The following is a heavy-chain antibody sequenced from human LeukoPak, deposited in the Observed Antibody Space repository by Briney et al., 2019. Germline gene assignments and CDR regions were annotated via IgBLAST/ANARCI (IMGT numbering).Heavy chain of an antibody. V-gene: IGHV1-46*01. CDR3: ARGPRITLVRGGQWHYYMDV. CDR1: GYTFTSYY. Sequence: AAVKVSCKASGYTFTSYYMHWVRQAPGQGLEWMGIINPSGGSTNYAQKFQGRVTMTRDTSTSTVYMELSSLRSEDTAVYYCARGPRITLVRGGQWHYYMDVWGKGTTVTISS. J-gene: IGHJ6*03. CDR2: INPSGGST. D-gene: IGHD3-10*01.